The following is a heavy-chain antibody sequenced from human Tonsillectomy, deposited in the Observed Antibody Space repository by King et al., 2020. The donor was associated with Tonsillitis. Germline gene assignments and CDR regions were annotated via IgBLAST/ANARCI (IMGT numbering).Heavy chain of an antibody. CDR2: IIPIFGTA. D-gene: IGHD2-15*01. CDR3: ARGTDCSGGSCYSGSNYYYYGMDV. J-gene: IGHJ6*02. CDR1: GGTFNNYA. V-gene: IGHV1-69*12. Sequence: QLVQSGAEVKKPGSSVKVSCKASGGTFNNYAISWVRQAPGQGLEWMGGIIPIFGTANYAQKFQGRVTITADESTSTAYVELSSLRSEDTAVYYCARGTDCSGGSCYSGSNYYYYGMDVWGQGTTVTVSS.